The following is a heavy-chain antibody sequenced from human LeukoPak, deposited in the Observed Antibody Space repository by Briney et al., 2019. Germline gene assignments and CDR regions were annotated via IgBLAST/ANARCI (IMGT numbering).Heavy chain of an antibody. CDR2: ISGSGTNT. V-gene: IGHV3-23*01. CDR1: GFTFSSYA. D-gene: IGHD3-3*01. CDR3: ARGAWGSGYYSYYYYYMDV. J-gene: IGHJ6*03. Sequence: GGSLRLSCAASGFTFSSYAMTWVRQAPGKGLEWVSVISGSGTNTDYADSVKGRFTISRDNAKNSLYLQMNSLRAEDTAVYYCARGAWGSGYYSYYYYYMDVWGKGTTVTVSS.